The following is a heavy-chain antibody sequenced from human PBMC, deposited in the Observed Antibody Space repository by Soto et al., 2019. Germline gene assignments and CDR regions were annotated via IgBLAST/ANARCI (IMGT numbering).Heavy chain of an antibody. CDR2: IVVGSGNT. CDR3: AADLIRADLERGSYYHYMAV. Sequence: SLKVSCKASGFSFTSSAMQWGRQARGQRLEWIGWIVVGSGNTNYAQEFQERVTITRDMSTSTAYMELSSLRSEDTAVYYCAADLIRADLERGSYYHYMAVWGKGTTVPVSS. J-gene: IGHJ6*03. V-gene: IGHV1-58*02. CDR1: GFSFTSSA. D-gene: IGHD1-1*01.